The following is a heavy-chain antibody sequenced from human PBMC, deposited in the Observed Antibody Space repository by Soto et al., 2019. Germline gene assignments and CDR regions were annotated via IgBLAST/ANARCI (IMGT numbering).Heavy chain of an antibody. CDR2: ISAYNGNT. CDR3: AREEWLDYLAQGKYYYYGMDV. V-gene: IGHV1-18*01. D-gene: IGHD6-19*01. Sequence: QVQLVQSGAEVKKPGASVKVSCKASGYTFTSYGISWVRQAPGQGLEWMGWISAYNGNTNYAQKLQGRVTMTTDTSTSTAYMELRSLRSDETAVYYCAREEWLDYLAQGKYYYYGMDVWGQGTTVTVSS. J-gene: IGHJ6*02. CDR1: GYTFTSYG.